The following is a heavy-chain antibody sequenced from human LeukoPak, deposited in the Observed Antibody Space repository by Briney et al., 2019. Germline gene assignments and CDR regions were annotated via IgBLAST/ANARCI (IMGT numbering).Heavy chain of an antibody. CDR1: GFTFSSYA. D-gene: IGHD3-9*01. CDR3: ARASLRYFDWLLGTGMDV. CDR2: ISSSGSTI. V-gene: IGHV3-48*03. Sequence: GGSLRLSCAASGFTFSSYAMSWVRQAPGKGLEWVSYISSSGSTIYYADSVKGRFTISRDNAKNSLYLQMNSLRAEDTAVYYCARASLRYFDWLLGTGMDVWGKGTTVTVSS. J-gene: IGHJ6*04.